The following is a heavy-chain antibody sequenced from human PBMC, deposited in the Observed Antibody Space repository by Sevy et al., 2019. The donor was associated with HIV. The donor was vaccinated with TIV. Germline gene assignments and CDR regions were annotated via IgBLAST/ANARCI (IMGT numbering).Heavy chain of an antibody. CDR1: GGSISGGNYF. CDR3: ARGSGNFAYYFDY. V-gene: IGHV4-61*01. J-gene: IGHJ4*01. CDR2: IHYSGTT. Sequence: SETLSLTWTVSGGSISGGNYFWSWIRQSPGKGLEWIGYIHYSGTTNYNPSLKSRVTISVDTSKNQFSLKLRSVTAADTAVYYCARGSGNFAYYFDYWGQGTLVTVS. D-gene: IGHD1-26*01.